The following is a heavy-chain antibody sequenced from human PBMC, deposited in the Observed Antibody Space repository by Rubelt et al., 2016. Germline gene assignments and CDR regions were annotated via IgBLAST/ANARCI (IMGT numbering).Heavy chain of an antibody. J-gene: IGHJ4*02. CDR3: ARVGHYDYVWGSYRYTGRAN. V-gene: IGHV3-11*06. D-gene: IGHD3-16*02. Sequence: GRFTISRDNAKNSLYLQMNSLRAEDTAVYYCARVGHYDYVWGSYRYTGRANWGQGTLVTVSS.